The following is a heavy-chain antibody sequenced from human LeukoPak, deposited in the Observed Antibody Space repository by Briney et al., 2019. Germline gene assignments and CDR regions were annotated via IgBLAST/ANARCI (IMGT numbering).Heavy chain of an antibody. CDR1: GYTFTGYY. J-gene: IGHJ4*02. V-gene: IGHV1-2*02. D-gene: IGHD2-2*01. CDR3: ARALIDGDIVAGPAAIAYDY. CDR2: SNPNSGGT. Sequence: GASVKVSCKASGYTFTGYYMHWVRQAPGPGLEGMGWSNPNSGGTNYAQRCQSRVTVTRDTSITTAYMELSRMIYDDTAVHYCARALIDGDIVAGPAAIAYDYWGQGSLVTVSS.